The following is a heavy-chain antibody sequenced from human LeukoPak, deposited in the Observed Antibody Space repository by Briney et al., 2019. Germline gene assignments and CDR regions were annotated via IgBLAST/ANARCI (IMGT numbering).Heavy chain of an antibody. V-gene: IGHV3-30-3*01. Sequence: GGSLRLSGAASGFTVSNYYMSWIRQAPGKGLEWVAVISYDGSNKYYADSVKGRFTISRDNSKKTLYLQMNSLRAEDTAVYCSARYYSGYSNYWGQGTLVTVSS. CDR3: ARYYSGYSNY. CDR2: ISYDGSNK. D-gene: IGHD4-11*01. J-gene: IGHJ4*02. CDR1: GFTVSNYY.